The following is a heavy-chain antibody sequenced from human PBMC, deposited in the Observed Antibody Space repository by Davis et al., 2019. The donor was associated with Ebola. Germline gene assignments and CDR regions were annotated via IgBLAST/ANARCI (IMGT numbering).Heavy chain of an antibody. CDR2: IIPIYGTA. V-gene: IGHV1-69*13. CDR3: ARGQTGRYYDFWSGYHYYYGRDV. J-gene: IGHJ6*02. D-gene: IGHD3-3*01. Sequence: SVKVSCKASGGTFSSYAIIWVRQAPGQGLEWMGGIIPIYGTANYAQKFQGRVTITADESTSTAYMELSSLRSEDTAVYYCARGQTGRYYDFWSGYHYYYGRDVWGQGTTVTVSS. CDR1: GGTFSSYA.